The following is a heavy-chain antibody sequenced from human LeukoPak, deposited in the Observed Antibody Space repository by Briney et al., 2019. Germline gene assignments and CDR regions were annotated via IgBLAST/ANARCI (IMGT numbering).Heavy chain of an antibody. CDR3: ARQPSSWFTSFDS. Sequence: SETLSLTCTVPGGSLSSYFCSWIRQPPGKGLEWIAYIYYSGSTNYNPSLKSRVTISVDTSKNQFSLKLSSVTAADTAVYYCARQPSSWFTSFDSWGQGTLVTVSS. J-gene: IGHJ4*02. CDR1: GGSLSSYF. V-gene: IGHV4-59*01. CDR2: IYYSGST. D-gene: IGHD6-13*01.